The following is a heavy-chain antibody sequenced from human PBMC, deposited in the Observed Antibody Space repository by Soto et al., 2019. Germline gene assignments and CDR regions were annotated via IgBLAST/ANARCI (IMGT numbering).Heavy chain of an antibody. Sequence: AAFELNMIKLWRSRIRKKKRKGLEWVANIKEDGSQKWYVDSVKGRFTISRDNAKNSLYLQINSLRAEDTAVDYFARGDYCDSSSPFSDAFDIWGQGTMVTVSS. CDR2: IKEDGSQK. V-gene: IGHV3-7*04. CDR1: ELNMIKLW. J-gene: IGHJ3*02. D-gene: IGHD3-22*01. CDR3: ARGDYCDSSSPFSDAFDI.